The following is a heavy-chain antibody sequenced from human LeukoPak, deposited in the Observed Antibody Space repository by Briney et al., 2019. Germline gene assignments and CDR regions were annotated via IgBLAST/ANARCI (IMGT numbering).Heavy chain of an antibody. CDR3: AREDSSGWMLDAFDI. D-gene: IGHD6-19*01. J-gene: IGHJ3*02. CDR2: INPNSGGT. Sequence: ASVKVSCKASGYTFTSYGISWVRQAPGQGLEWMGWINPNSGGTNYAQKFQGRVTMTRDTSISTAYMELRSLRSDDTAVYYCAREDSSGWMLDAFDIWGQGSMVTVYS. CDR1: GYTFTSYG. V-gene: IGHV1-2*02.